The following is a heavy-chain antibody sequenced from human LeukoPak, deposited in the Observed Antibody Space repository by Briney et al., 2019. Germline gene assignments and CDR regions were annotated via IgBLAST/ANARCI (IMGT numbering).Heavy chain of an antibody. J-gene: IGHJ4*02. D-gene: IGHD6-13*01. Sequence: GGSLRLSRAASGFTLSNYAMTWVRQAPGKGLEWVANIRQDGDTKYYVDSVKGRFTISRDNAMNSLYLQMNSLRAEDTAIYYCARSLPYGTTWYGRSDFWGQGTLVTVSS. CDR2: IRQDGDTK. CDR1: GFTLSNYA. V-gene: IGHV3-7*03. CDR3: ARSLPYGTTWYGRSDF.